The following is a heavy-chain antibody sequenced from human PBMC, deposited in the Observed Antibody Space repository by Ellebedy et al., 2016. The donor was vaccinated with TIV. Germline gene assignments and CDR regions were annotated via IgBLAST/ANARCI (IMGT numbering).Heavy chain of an antibody. J-gene: IGHJ2*01. CDR1: GFTFSTYS. Sequence: GESLKISCAASGFTFSTYSMNCVRQAPGKGLEWVSSISSRSTFMYYGNSVKGRFTISRDTAKNSLYLQMNSLRAEDTAVYYCARGSMADFDLWGRGTLVIVSS. CDR2: ISSRSTFM. V-gene: IGHV3-21*06. D-gene: IGHD6-6*01. CDR3: ARGSMADFDL.